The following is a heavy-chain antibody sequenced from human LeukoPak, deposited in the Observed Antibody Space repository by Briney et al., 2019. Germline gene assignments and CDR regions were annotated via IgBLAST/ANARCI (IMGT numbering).Heavy chain of an antibody. CDR2: IIGSGGST. Sequence: GSLSLSCAASGFTFNNYAMAWVRQAPGKGLEWVSTIIGSGGSTDYADSVKGRFTISRDNSKDTLFLQMDSLRVEDTAVYYYATFCSGGDCYSFAPWGQGTLVTVSS. J-gene: IGHJ5*02. CDR3: ATFCSGGDCYSFAP. V-gene: IGHV3-23*01. CDR1: GFTFNNYA. D-gene: IGHD2-15*01.